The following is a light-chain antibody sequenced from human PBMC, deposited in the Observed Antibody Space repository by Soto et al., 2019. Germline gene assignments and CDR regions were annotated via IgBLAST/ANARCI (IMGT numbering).Light chain of an antibody. Sequence: DIQMTQSPSSLSASVGDIVTITCRASQSISKYLSWFQQKPGKAPKLLIYATSSLQSGVPSRFSGSGSGTDFTLTISSLQPEDFATYYCQQSDSTPPWTFGQGTKVEIK. CDR1: QSISKY. CDR3: QQSDSTPPWT. V-gene: IGKV1-39*01. CDR2: ATS. J-gene: IGKJ1*01.